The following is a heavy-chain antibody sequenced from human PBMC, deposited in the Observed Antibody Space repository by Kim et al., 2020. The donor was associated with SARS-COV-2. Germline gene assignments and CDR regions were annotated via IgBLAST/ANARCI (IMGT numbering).Heavy chain of an antibody. J-gene: IGHJ6*02. V-gene: IGHV4-39*07. CDR3: ARDSGHYYYYGMDV. Sequence: TPSLKSRVTISVDTSKNQFSLKLSSVTAADTAVYYCARDSGHYYYYGMDVWGQGTTVTVSS.